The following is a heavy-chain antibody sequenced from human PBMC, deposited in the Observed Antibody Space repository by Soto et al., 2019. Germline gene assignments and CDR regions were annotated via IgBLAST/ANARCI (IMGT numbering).Heavy chain of an antibody. CDR2: ISAYNGNT. CDR3: ARVDGDLHYYYYYMDV. CDR1: GYTFTSYG. Sequence: ASVKVSCKASGYTFTSYGISWVRQAPGQGLEWMGWISAYNGNTNYAQKLQGRVTMTTDTSTSTAYMELRSLRSDDTAVYYCARVDGDLHYYYYYMDVWGKGTTVTVSS. J-gene: IGHJ6*03. D-gene: IGHD4-17*01. V-gene: IGHV1-18*01.